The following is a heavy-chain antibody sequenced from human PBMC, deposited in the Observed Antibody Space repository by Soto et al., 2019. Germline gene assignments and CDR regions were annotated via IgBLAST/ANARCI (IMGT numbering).Heavy chain of an antibody. CDR1: GGSFSGYY. CDR3: ARGMLATFFGVVTSFDY. CDR2: INHSGST. D-gene: IGHD3-3*01. Sequence: QVQLQQWGAGLLKPSETLSLTCAVYGGSFSGYYWSWIRQPPGKGLEWIGEINHSGSTNYNPSLKSRVTISVDTSQNQFSLKLSSVTAADTAVYYCARGMLATFFGVVTSFDYWGQGTLVTVSS. V-gene: IGHV4-34*01. J-gene: IGHJ4*02.